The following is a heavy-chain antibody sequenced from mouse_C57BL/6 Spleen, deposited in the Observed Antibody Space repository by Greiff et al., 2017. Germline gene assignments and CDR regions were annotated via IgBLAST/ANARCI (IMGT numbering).Heavy chain of an antibody. J-gene: IGHJ4*01. Sequence: VKLVESGPGLVQPSQSLSITCTVSGFSLTSYGVHWVRQSPGKGLEWLGVIWSGGSTDYNAAFISRRSISKDNSKSQVFCKMNSLQADDTAIYYCARRGEFYAMDDWGQGTSVTVSS. V-gene: IGHV2-2*01. CDR3: ARRGEFYAMDD. CDR2: IWSGGST. CDR1: GFSLTSYG.